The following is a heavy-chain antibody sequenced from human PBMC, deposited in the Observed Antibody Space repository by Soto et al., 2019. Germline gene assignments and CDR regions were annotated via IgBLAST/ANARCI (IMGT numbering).Heavy chain of an antibody. V-gene: IGHV4-4*02. CDR3: ARTIKAYYGMDV. J-gene: IGHJ6*02. CDR1: GVSISSSNW. Sequence: PSETLSLTCAVSGVSISSSNWWSWVRQPPGKGLEWIGEIYHSGSTNYNPSLKSRVTISVDKSKNQFSLKLSSVAAADTAVYYCARTIKAYYGMDVWGQGTTVTVSS. D-gene: IGHD5-12*01. CDR2: IYHSGST.